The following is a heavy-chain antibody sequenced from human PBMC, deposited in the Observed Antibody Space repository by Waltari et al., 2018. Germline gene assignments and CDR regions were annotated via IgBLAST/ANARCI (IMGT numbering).Heavy chain of an antibody. D-gene: IGHD1-7*01. J-gene: IGHJ4*02. Sequence: QVQLQESGPGLVKPSQTLSLTCTVSGGSISSGGYYWSWIRQHPGKGLEWIGYIYYSGSTYYNPSLKSRVTISVDTSKNQFSLKLSFVTAADTAVYYCARGLYEGTTEGVFDYWGQGTLVTVSS. V-gene: IGHV4-31*03. CDR3: ARGLYEGTTEGVFDY. CDR1: GGSISSGGYY. CDR2: IYYSGST.